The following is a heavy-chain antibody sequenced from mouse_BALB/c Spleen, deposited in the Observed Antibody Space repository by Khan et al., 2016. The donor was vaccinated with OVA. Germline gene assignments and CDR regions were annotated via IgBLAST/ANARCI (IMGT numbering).Heavy chain of an antibody. CDR2: IFPGTGTT. V-gene: IGHV1S132*01. CDR1: GYTFTNYW. J-gene: IGHJ3*01. CDR3: ARGYFGNYDFAY. Sequence: QVQLQQSGAELAKPGASVKLSCRTSGYTFTNYWIQWVKQRPGQGLGWIGEIFPGTGTTYYNENFKGKATLTIDTSSSTVYMLLSSLTSEDSAVYCCARGYFGNYDFAYWGQGTLVTVSA. D-gene: IGHD2-1*01.